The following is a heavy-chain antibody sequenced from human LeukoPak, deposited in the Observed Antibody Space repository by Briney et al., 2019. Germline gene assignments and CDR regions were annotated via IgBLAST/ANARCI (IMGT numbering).Heavy chain of an antibody. J-gene: IGHJ4*02. CDR3: ARGGYSYGNVFDY. V-gene: IGHV4-38-2*02. CDR2: IYRSGST. CDR1: GYSISSGYY. Sequence: SETLSLTCTVSGYSISSGYYWGWIRQPPGKGLEWIGSIYRSGSTYYNPSLKSRVTISVDTSKNQFSLKLSSVTAADTAVYYCARGGYSYGNVFDYWGQGTLVTVSS. D-gene: IGHD5-18*01.